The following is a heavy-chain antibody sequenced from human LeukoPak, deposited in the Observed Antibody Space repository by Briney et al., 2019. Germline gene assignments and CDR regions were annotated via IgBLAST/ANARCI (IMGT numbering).Heavy chain of an antibody. D-gene: IGHD4-17*01. Sequence: GGSLRLSCAASVFTFSSYEMNSVRQAPPKGREWVSYISRSGSTIYYADPVKGRFTIYRDNAKTSLYLQMNSLRAEDTAVYYCARDAEIVGDSNYYYYYGMDVWGQGTTVTVSS. J-gene: IGHJ6*02. V-gene: IGHV3-48*03. CDR2: ISRSGSTI. CDR1: VFTFSSYE. CDR3: ARDAEIVGDSNYYYYYGMDV.